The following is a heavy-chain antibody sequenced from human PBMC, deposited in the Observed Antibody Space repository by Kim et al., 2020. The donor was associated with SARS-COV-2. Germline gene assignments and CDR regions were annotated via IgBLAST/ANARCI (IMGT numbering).Heavy chain of an antibody. CDR2: IGGSDSNT. CDR1: GFTFATYG. D-gene: IGHD6-19*01. Sequence: GSLRLSCAASGFTFATYGMSWVRQAPGKGLEWVSAIGGSDSNTAYTDSVRGRFIISRDNSKNTLYLQMNSLRAEDTAIYFCARVQWLVRSALDMWGQGTVVIVSS. J-gene: IGHJ3*02. V-gene: IGHV3-23*01. CDR3: ARVQWLVRSALDM.